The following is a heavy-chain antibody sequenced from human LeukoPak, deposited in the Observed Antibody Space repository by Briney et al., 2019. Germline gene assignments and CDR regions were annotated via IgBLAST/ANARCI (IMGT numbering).Heavy chain of an antibody. CDR1: GFTFSSYW. V-gene: IGHV3-7*03. D-gene: IGHD6-13*01. CDR2: IKQDGSEK. J-gene: IGHJ4*02. Sequence: GGSLRLSCAASGFTFSSYWMSWVRQAPGKGLEWVANIKQDGSEKYYVDSVKGRFTISRDNAKNSLYLQMNSLRAEDTAVYYCANQGRYSSSWCVWDYWGQGTLVTVSS. CDR3: ANQGRYSSSWCVWDY.